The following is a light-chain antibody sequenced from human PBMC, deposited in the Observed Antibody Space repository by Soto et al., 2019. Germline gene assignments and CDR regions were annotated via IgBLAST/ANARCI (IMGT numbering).Light chain of an antibody. CDR2: DAS. CDR3: QQRRNWPPT. Sequence: EIVLTQSPAALSLSPGERATLSCRASQSVSSYLAWYQQKPGQAPRLLIYDASNRATGIPARFSGSGSETDFTLTISSLEAEDFAVYYCQQRRNWPPTFGQGTRLVIK. CDR1: QSVSSY. J-gene: IGKJ5*01. V-gene: IGKV3-11*01.